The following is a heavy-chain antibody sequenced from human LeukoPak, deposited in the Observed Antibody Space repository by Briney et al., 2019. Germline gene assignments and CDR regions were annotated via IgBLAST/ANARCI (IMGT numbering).Heavy chain of an antibody. Sequence: PSETLSLTCTVSGGSISSSSYYWGWIRQPPGKGLEWIGSIYYSGSTYYNPSLKSRVTISVDTSKNQFSLKLSSVTAADTAVYYCASDSSGWCLNWFDPWGQGTLVTVSS. V-gene: IGHV4-39*01. J-gene: IGHJ5*02. CDR2: IYYSGST. D-gene: IGHD6-19*01. CDR3: ASDSSGWCLNWFDP. CDR1: GGSISSSSYY.